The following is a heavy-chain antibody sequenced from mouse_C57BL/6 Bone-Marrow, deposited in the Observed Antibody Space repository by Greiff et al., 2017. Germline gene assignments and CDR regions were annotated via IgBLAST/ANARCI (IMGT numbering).Heavy chain of an antibody. CDR1: GYTFTSYW. CDR2: IDPSDSYT. V-gene: IGHV1-50*01. Sequence: QVQLQQPGAELVKPGASVKLSCKASGYTFTSYWMQWVKQRPGQGLEWIGEIDPSDSYTNYNQKFKGKATLTVDTSSSTAYMPLSSLTSEDSAVYYCAPQIYYYGSSLFAYWGQGTLVTVSA. J-gene: IGHJ3*01. D-gene: IGHD1-1*01. CDR3: APQIYYYGSSLFAY.